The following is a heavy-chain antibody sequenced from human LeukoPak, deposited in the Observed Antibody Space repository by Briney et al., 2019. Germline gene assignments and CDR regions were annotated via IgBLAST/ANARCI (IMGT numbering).Heavy chain of an antibody. D-gene: IGHD1-26*01. V-gene: IGHV5-51*01. CDR2: IYPGDSDT. J-gene: IGHJ3*02. CDR1: GYSFTSYW. Sequence: GESLKISCKGSGYSFTSYWIGWVRRMPGKGLEWMGIIYPGDSDTRYSPSFQGQVTISADESISTACLQWSSLKASDTAMYYCANLVGATTPNAFDIWGQGTMVTVSS. CDR3: ANLVGATTPNAFDI.